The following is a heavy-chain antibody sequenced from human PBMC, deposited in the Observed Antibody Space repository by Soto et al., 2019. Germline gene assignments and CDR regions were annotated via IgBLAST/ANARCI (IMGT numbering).Heavy chain of an antibody. J-gene: IGHJ3*02. V-gene: IGHV1-69*01. CDR2: IIPIFGTT. CDR3: ARGGPAPLGPYYCGSSGYYLDALDI. D-gene: IGHD3-22*01. CDR1: GGTFSSYA. Sequence: QVQLVQSGAEVKKPGSSVKVSCKPSGGTFSSYAISWVRQAPGQGLEWMGGIIPIFGTTNYEQKFQGRVTITADESTRTAYMELSRLRSEDTAVYYCARGGPAPLGPYYCGSSGYYLDALDIWGQGTMVTVSS.